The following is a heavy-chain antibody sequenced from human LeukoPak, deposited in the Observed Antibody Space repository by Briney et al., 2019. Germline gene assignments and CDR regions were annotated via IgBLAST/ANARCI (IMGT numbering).Heavy chain of an antibody. J-gene: IGHJ5*02. V-gene: IGHV1-2*04. D-gene: IGHD1-26*01. Sequence: GASVKVSCKASGYTFTGYYMHWVRQAPGQGLEWMGWINPNSGGTNYAQKFQGWVTMTRDTSISTAYMELSRLRSDDTAVYYCARDYSGSYLDDNWFDPWGQGTLVTVSS. CDR3: ARDYSGSYLDDNWFDP. CDR2: INPNSGGT. CDR1: GYTFTGYY.